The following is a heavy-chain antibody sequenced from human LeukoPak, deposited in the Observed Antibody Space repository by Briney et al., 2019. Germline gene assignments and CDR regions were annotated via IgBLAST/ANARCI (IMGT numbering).Heavy chain of an antibody. V-gene: IGHV3-33*06. CDR2: IWYDGSNK. CDR3: ANNNAYSSSWYYYYYMDV. Sequence: PGRSLRLSCAASGFSFSSYGMHWVRQAPGKGLKWVAVIWYDGSNKYYAASVKGRFTISRDNSKNTLFLQMNSLRADDTAVYYCANNNAYSSSWYYYYYMDVWGKGTTVTVSS. D-gene: IGHD6-13*01. CDR1: GFSFSSYG. J-gene: IGHJ6*03.